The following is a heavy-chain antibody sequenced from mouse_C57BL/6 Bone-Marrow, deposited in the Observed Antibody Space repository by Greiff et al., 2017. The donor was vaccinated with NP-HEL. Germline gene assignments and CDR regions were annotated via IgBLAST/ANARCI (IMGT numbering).Heavy chain of an antibody. CDR3: VRQASAMDY. Sequence: EVQGVESGGGLVQPKGSLKLSCAASGFSFNTYAMNWVRQAPGTGLEWVARIRSKSNNYATYYADSVKDRFTISRDDSESMLYLQMNNLKTEDTAMYYCVRQASAMDYWGQGTSVTVSS. CDR2: IRSKSNNYAT. J-gene: IGHJ4*01. CDR1: GFSFNTYA. V-gene: IGHV10-1*01.